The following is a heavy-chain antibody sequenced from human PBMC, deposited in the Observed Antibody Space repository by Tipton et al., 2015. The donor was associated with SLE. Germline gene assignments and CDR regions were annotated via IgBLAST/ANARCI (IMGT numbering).Heavy chain of an antibody. CDR3: ARGNMKQWLADY. D-gene: IGHD6-19*01. CDR2: INHSGST. CDR1: GGSFSGYY. Sequence: TLSLTCAVYGGSFSGYYWSWIRQAPGKGLEWVGEINHSGSTNYNPSLKSRVTISVDTSKNQFSLKLSSVTAADTAVYYCARGNMKQWLADYWGQGALVTVPS. J-gene: IGHJ4*02. V-gene: IGHV4-34*01.